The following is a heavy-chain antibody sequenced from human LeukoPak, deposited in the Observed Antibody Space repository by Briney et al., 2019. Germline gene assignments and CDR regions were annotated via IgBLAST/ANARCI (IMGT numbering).Heavy chain of an antibody. CDR3: ARGPQWASHGTFDF. CDR2: IYYSGST. J-gene: IGHJ4*02. Sequence: SDTLSLTCTVSGGSIRTYYWSWIRQPPGKGLEWIGDIYYSGSTNCNPSLKSRVTISVDTSNNQFSLNLNSVTAADTAVYYCARGPQWASHGTFDFWGQGTLVSVSS. V-gene: IGHV4-59*07. CDR1: GGSIRTYY. D-gene: IGHD1-26*01.